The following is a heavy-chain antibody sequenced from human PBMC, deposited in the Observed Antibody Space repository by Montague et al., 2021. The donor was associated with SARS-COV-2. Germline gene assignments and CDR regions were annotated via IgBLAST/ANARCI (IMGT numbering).Heavy chain of an antibody. CDR1: GGSISSYY. CDR2: IYYSGGT. D-gene: IGHD3-16*01. CDR3: ARAIGAPENWFDP. J-gene: IGHJ5*02. V-gene: IGHV4-59*01. Sequence: SETLSLTCTVSGGSISSYYWSWIRQPPGKGLEWIGYIYYSGGTNYNPSLKSRVTISVDTSKNQFSLKLSSVTAADTAVYYCARAIGAPENWFDPWGQGTLVTVSS.